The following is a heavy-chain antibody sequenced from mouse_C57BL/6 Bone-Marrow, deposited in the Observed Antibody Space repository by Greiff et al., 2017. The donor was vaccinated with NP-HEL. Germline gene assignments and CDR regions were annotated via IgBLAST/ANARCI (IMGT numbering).Heavy chain of an antibody. CDR1: GYTFTSYW. CDR2: IHPNSGST. V-gene: IGHV1-64*01. J-gene: IGHJ4*01. D-gene: IGHD1-1*01. Sequence: QVQLKQPGAELVKPGASVKLSCKASGYTFTSYWMHWVKQRPGQGLEWIGMIHPNSGSTNYNEKFKSKATLTVDKSSSTAYMQLSSLTSEDSAVYCCASARSSDAMDYWGKGTSVTVSS. CDR3: ASARSSDAMDY.